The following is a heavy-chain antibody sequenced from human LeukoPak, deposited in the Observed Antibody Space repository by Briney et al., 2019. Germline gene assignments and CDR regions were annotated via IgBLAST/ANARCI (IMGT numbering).Heavy chain of an antibody. Sequence: GGSLRLSCAASAFTFRPYAMIWVRQAPGKGLEWVSTVSGSGGSTYYADSVKGRFTISRDNSNNTLYLEMNSLRAADTAVYYCARGSSSWYKWPSYYYYYMDVWGKGTTVTVSS. CDR3: ARGSSSWYKWPSYYYYYMDV. CDR1: AFTFRPYA. CDR2: VSGSGGST. J-gene: IGHJ6*03. D-gene: IGHD6-13*01. V-gene: IGHV3-23*01.